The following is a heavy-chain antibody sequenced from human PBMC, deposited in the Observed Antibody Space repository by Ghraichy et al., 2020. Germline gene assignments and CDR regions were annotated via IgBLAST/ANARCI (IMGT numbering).Heavy chain of an antibody. CDR3: ARGGGPGYSTNWEFFDY. D-gene: IGHD6-13*01. V-gene: IGHV3-21*01. CDR1: GFTLSSHS. CDR2: ISGSSSYI. Sequence: GGSLILSCAASGFTLSSHSLNWVRQAPGEGLEWVSSISGSSSYIYYADSVKGRFTISRDNAKSSLYLQMNSLRAEDTAVYYCARGGGPGYSTNWEFFDYWGQGSLVTVSS. J-gene: IGHJ4*02.